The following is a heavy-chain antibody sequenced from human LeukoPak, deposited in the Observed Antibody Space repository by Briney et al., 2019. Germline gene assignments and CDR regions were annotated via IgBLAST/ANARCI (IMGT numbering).Heavy chain of an antibody. D-gene: IGHD3-10*01. CDR1: GYTFRSYG. V-gene: IGHV1-18*01. J-gene: IGHJ4*02. CDR3: ARDAGAVDLVRGVLFH. Sequence: ASVKVSCKASGYTFRSYGISWVRQAPGQGLEWMGWISGYKGPTDYAQKMQGRVTVTTDTSTSTAYMELKNLRSDDTAIYYCARDAGAVDLVRGVLFHWGQATLLTVSS. CDR2: ISGYKGPT.